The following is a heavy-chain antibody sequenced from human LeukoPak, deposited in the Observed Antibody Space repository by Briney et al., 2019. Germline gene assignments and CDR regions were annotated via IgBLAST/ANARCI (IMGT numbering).Heavy chain of an antibody. V-gene: IGHV3-30*04. J-gene: IGHJ4*02. D-gene: IGHD6-13*01. Sequence: GGSLRLSCEASGLTFRTYAMHWVRQAPGKGLEWVAVISYDGNKKQYADSVKGRFTISRDNSKNTLYLQMNSLRTEDTAVYYCVRLTAAGRRTDFDYWGQGTLVTVSS. CDR3: VRLTAAGRRTDFDY. CDR2: ISYDGNKK. CDR1: GLTFRTYA.